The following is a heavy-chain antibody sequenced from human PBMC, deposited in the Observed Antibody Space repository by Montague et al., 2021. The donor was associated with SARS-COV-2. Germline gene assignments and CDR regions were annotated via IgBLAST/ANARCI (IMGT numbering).Heavy chain of an antibody. CDR2: IYYSGST. V-gene: IGHV4-59*01. D-gene: IGHD3-3*01. Sequence: SETRSLTCTVSGGSISSYYWSWIRQPPGKGLEWIGYIYYSGSTNYNPSLKSRVTISVDTSKNQSSLKLSSVTAADTAVYYCARDKPDYDFWPGYGMDVWGQGTTVTVSS. CDR1: GGSISSYY. J-gene: IGHJ6*02. CDR3: ARDKPDYDFWPGYGMDV.